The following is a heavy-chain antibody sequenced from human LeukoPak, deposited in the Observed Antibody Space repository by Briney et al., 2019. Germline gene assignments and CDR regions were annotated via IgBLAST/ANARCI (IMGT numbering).Heavy chain of an antibody. D-gene: IGHD5-18*01. CDR1: GYTFTGYY. V-gene: IGHV1-2*02. J-gene: IGHJ4*02. CDR2: INPNSGGT. CDR3: ARGQLSNTAMVIR. Sequence: ASVKVSCKASGYTFTGYYMHWVRQAPGQGLEWMRWINPNSGGTNYAQRFQGRVTMTRDTSISTAYTELSRLRSDDTAVYYCARGQLSNTAMVIRWGQGTLVTVSS.